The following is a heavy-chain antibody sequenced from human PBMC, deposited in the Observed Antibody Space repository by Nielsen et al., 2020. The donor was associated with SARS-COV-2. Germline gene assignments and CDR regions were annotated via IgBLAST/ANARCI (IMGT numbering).Heavy chain of an antibody. Sequence: ASVKVSCKASGYTFTTYGFSWVRQAPGQGLEWMGWISAYNGNTDYAQKLQGRVTMTTDTSTSTAYMELRSLRSDDTAVYYCARVYRELNYYYYMDVWGKGTTVTVSS. J-gene: IGHJ6*03. D-gene: IGHD1-26*01. CDR3: ARVYRELNYYYYMDV. CDR2: ISAYNGNT. CDR1: GYTFTTYG. V-gene: IGHV1-18*01.